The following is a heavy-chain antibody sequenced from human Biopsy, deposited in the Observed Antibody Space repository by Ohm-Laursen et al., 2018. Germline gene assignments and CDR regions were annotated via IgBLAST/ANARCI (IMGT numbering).Heavy chain of an antibody. CDR3: AREEDNSGYDYYGMDV. CDR1: GYTFPSYG. Sequence: GSSVKVSCKASGYTFPSYGISWVRQAPGQGLEWMGWISAYNGNRNYAQKFQGRFTMTTDTSTSTAYMELRSLRSDDTAVYFCAREEDNSGYDYYGMDVWGQGTTVTVSS. V-gene: IGHV1-18*01. J-gene: IGHJ6*02. CDR2: ISAYNGNR. D-gene: IGHD3-22*01.